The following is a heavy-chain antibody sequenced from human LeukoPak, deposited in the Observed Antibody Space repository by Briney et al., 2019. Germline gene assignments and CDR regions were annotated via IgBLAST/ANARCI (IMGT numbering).Heavy chain of an antibody. D-gene: IGHD5-12*01. CDR3: ARGDSGLIDY. CDR2: ISYDGSNE. Sequence: GGSLRLSCAASGFTFSSYAMHWVRPAPGRALEWVAVISYDGSNEYYADSVKGRFTISRDNSKNTLYLQMNSLRAEDTAVYYCARGDSGLIDYWGQGTLVTVSS. V-gene: IGHV3-30-3*01. CDR1: GFTFSSYA. J-gene: IGHJ4*02.